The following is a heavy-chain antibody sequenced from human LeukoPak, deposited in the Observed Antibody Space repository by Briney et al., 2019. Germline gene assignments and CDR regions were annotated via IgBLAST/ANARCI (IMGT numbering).Heavy chain of an antibody. Sequence: GGSLRLSCAASGFTFSTYSMNWVRQAPGKGLEWVSSITSSSSYIHYADSVKGRFTISRDNAKNSLYLQMNSLRAEDTAVYYCARGLAFYYYDSSAYFGAFDIWGQGTMVTVSS. J-gene: IGHJ3*02. CDR2: ITSSSSYI. D-gene: IGHD3-22*01. V-gene: IGHV3-21*01. CDR3: ARGLAFYYYDSSAYFGAFDI. CDR1: GFTFSTYS.